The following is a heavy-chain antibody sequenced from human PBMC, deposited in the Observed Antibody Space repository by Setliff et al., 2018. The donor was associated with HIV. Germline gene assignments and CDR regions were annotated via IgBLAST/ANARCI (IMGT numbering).Heavy chain of an antibody. CDR3: AAGPDLGQFDY. Sequence: SETLSLTCTVSGDSTNRKFWSWIRQPPGKGLEWVGYIHHTGTTKYGPSLKSRLTMSIDMSKKQFSLQLNSVTVADTAVYYCAAGPDLGQFDYWGQGIRVTVSS. V-gene: IGHV4-59*08. CDR1: GDSTNRKF. D-gene: IGHD7-27*01. J-gene: IGHJ4*02. CDR2: IHHTGTT.